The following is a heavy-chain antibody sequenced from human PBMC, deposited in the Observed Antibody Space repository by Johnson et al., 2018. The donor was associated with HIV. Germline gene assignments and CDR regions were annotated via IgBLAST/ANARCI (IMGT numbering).Heavy chain of an antibody. CDR1: GFTFSSYA. D-gene: IGHD3-3*01. V-gene: IGHV3-13*01. J-gene: IGHJ3*02. Sequence: VQLVESGGGVVQPGRSLRLSCAASGFTFSSYAMHWVRQATGKGLEWVSAIGTAGDTYYPGSVKGRFTISRENAKNSLYLQMNSLRAGDTAMYYCARGGSRITIFGVVTNLGAFDIWGQGTMVTVSS. CDR3: ARGGSRITIFGVVTNLGAFDI. CDR2: IGTAGDT.